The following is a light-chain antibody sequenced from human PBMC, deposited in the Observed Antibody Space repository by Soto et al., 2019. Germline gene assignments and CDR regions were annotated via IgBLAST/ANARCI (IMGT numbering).Light chain of an antibody. CDR1: QSVDSY. V-gene: IGKV3-11*01. CDR3: QQRDSWPIT. Sequence: EIVLTQSPASLSLSPGERATLSCRASQSVDSYLVWYQQKPGQAPRLLIFGASNMDTGIPARFSGSGSGTDFTLTINSLEPDDFAVYYCQQRDSWPITFGHGTRLEIK. J-gene: IGKJ5*01. CDR2: GAS.